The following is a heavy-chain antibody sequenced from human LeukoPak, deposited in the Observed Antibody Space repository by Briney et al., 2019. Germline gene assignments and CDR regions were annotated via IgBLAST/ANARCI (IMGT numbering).Heavy chain of an antibody. Sequence: GGSLRLSCAASGFTFSSYAMSWVRQAPGKGLEWVSAISGSGGSTYHADSVKGRFTISRDNSKNTLYLQMNSLRAEDTAVYYCAKDSTLSLDYYYYYMDVWGKGTTVTVSS. CDR1: GFTFSSYA. V-gene: IGHV3-23*01. J-gene: IGHJ6*03. D-gene: IGHD3-3*02. CDR3: AKDSTLSLDYYYYYMDV. CDR2: ISGSGGST.